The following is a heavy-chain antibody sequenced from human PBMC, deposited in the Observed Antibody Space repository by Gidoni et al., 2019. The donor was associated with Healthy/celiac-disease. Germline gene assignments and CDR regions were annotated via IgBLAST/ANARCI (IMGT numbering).Heavy chain of an antibody. Sequence: EVQLVESGGGLVKPGRSLRLSCTASGFTFGDYAMSWFRQAPGKGLEWVGFIRSKAYGGTTEYAASVKGRFTISRDDSKSIAYLQMNSLKTEDTAVYYCSLTTVTSRYYYYGMDVWGQGTTVTVSS. D-gene: IGHD4-17*01. CDR3: SLTTVTSRYYYYGMDV. V-gene: IGHV3-49*05. CDR2: IRSKAYGGTT. CDR1: GFTFGDYA. J-gene: IGHJ6*02.